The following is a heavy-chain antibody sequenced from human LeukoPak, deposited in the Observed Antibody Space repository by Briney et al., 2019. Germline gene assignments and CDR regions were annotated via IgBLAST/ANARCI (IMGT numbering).Heavy chain of an antibody. D-gene: IGHD4-17*01. CDR3: ARYHMTTVTKYFDY. V-gene: IGHV4-31*03. CDR2: IYYSGST. J-gene: IGHJ4*02. Sequence: SQTLSLTRTVSGGSISSGGYYWSWIRQHPGKGLEWIGYIYYSGSTYYNPSLKSRVTISVDTSKNQFSLKLSSVTAADTAVYYCARYHMTTVTKYFDYWGQGTLVTVSS. CDR1: GGSISSGGYY.